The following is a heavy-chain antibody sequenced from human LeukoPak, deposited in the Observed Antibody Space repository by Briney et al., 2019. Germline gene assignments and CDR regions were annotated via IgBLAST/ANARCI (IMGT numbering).Heavy chain of an antibody. CDR3: VKDSPNWTFDY. J-gene: IGHJ4*02. CDR2: TKTKADSYIT. D-gene: IGHD3/OR15-3a*01. Sequence: GGSLRLSCAASGFTFSEHYMDWVRQAPGKGLEWVGRTKTKADSYITEYAASVTGRFTISRDDSKSSLYLQMNSLITEDTAEYYCVKDSPNWTFDYWGQGTLVTVSS. V-gene: IGHV3-72*01. CDR1: GFTFSEHY.